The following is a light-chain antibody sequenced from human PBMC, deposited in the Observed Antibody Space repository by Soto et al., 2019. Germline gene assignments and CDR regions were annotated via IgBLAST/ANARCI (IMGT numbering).Light chain of an antibody. CDR3: QQYGSSPLT. Sequence: EIVLTQSPATLSLSPGERATLSCRASQSVSSHLAWYQQKPGQAPRLLIYGASSRATGIPDRFSGSGSGTDFTLTISRLEPEDFAVYYCQQYGSSPLTFGGGTKVDIK. CDR2: GAS. CDR1: QSVSSH. J-gene: IGKJ4*01. V-gene: IGKV3-20*01.